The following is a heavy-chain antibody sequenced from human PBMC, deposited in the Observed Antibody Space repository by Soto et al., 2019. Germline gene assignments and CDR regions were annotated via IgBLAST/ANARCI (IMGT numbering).Heavy chain of an antibody. J-gene: IGHJ3*02. CDR2: IIPIFGTA. D-gene: IGHD3-22*01. Sequence: GASVKVSCKASGGTFSSYAISWVRQAPGQGLERMGGIIPIFGTANYAQKFQGRVTITADESTSTAYMELSSLRSEDTAVYYFAGMYYYDSRNDAFDIWGQGTMVTVSS. CDR3: AGMYYYDSRNDAFDI. V-gene: IGHV1-69*13. CDR1: GGTFSSYA.